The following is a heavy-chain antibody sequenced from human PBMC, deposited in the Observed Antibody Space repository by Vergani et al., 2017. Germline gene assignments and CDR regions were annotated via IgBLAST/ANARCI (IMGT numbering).Heavy chain of an antibody. Sequence: HVQVVQSGAEVKKSGASVKVSCKTSGYTFSNYYMHWVRQAPGQGLEWMGIINPSGGHTNYAQKFQGRVTRTRDTSTSTVYMELSSLRSEDTAIYYCARGDYGILTGYRYWGQGTLVTV. CDR3: ARGDYGILTGYRY. CDR2: INPSGGHT. D-gene: IGHD3-9*01. V-gene: IGHV1-46*03. J-gene: IGHJ4*02. CDR1: GYTFSNYY.